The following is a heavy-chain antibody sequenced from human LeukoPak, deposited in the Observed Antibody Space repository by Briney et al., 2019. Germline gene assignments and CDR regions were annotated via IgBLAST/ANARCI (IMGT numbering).Heavy chain of an antibody. CDR1: GYTFTSYG. J-gene: IGHJ5*02. D-gene: IGHD4-17*01. CDR2: ISAYNGNT. CDR3: ARDTQGYGDYAPWFDP. V-gene: IGHV1-18*01. Sequence: AAVKVSCKASGYTFTSYGNSWVRQAPGQGLEWMGWISAYNGNTNYAQKLQGSVTMTTDTYTSTAYMELRSLRSDDTAVYYCARDTQGYGDYAPWFDPWGQGTLVTVSS.